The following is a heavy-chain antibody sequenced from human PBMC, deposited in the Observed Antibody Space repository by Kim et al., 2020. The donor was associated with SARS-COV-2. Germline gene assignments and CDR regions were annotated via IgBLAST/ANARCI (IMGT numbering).Heavy chain of an antibody. Sequence: GGSLRLSCEASGFTFDDYAMHWVRQAPGKGLEWVSGISWNSGSIGYADSVKGRFTISRDNAKNSLYLQMNSLRAEDTALYYCAKEGAGEGYFDYWGQGTLVTVSS. CDR1: GFTFDDYA. CDR2: ISWNSGSI. V-gene: IGHV3-9*01. D-gene: IGHD7-27*01. CDR3: AKEGAGEGYFDY. J-gene: IGHJ4*02.